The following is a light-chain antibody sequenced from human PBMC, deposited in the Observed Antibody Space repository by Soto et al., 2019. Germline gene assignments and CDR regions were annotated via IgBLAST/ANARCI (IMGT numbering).Light chain of an antibody. CDR3: QQYKTYSRT. CDR2: EVS. V-gene: IGKV1-5*03. CDR1: QSINNW. J-gene: IGKJ1*01. Sequence: DIQMTQSPSTLSASVGDRVTITCRASQSINNWLAWYQQKPGEAPKLLIYEVSTLERGVPSRFSGSGSGTEFTRTTSSLQPGDFATFYCQQYKTYSRTFGQGNKVDVK.